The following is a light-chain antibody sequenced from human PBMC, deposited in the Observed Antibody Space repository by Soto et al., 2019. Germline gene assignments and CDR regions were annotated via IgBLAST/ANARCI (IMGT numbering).Light chain of an antibody. J-gene: IGKJ4*01. Sequence: EIVLTQSPATLSLSPGERATLSCRASQSASSYLAWYQQKPGQAPGLLIYDASNRATGIPARFSGSGSGTDFPLTISSLEPEDFAVYYCQQRSNWPTFGGGTKVDIK. CDR1: QSASSY. CDR3: QQRSNWPT. CDR2: DAS. V-gene: IGKV3-11*01.